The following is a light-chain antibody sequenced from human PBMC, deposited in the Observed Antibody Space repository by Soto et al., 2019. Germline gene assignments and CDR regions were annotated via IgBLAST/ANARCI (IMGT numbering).Light chain of an antibody. Sequence: QLVLTQPPSASGTPGQRVTISCSGSSSNIGSNTVNWYQQLPGTAPKLLIYSNNQRPSGVPDRFSGSKSGTSASLAISGLQSEDEADYYCALWDDSLNGVVFGGGTKLTVL. CDR3: ALWDDSLNGVV. J-gene: IGLJ2*01. CDR1: SSNIGSNT. V-gene: IGLV1-44*01. CDR2: SNN.